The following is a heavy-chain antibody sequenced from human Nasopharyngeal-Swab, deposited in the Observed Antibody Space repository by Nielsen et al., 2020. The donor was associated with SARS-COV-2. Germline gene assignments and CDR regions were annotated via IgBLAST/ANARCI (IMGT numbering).Heavy chain of an antibody. CDR2: ISVYNADR. V-gene: IGHV1-18*01. CDR1: GYSFRSYG. D-gene: IGHD5-18*01. J-gene: IGHJ4*02. Sequence: ASVKVSCKASGYSFRSYGINWVRQAPGQGLEWMGWISVYNADRNYAEKFQGRVSMTTDTSTNTAYMELRSLRSDDTAMYYCARDVEEWLVVPSLSFDHWGQGTLVTVSS. CDR3: ARDVEEWLVVPSLSFDH.